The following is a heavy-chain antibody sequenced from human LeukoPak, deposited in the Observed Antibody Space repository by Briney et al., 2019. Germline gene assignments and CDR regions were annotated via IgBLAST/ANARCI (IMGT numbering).Heavy chain of an antibody. CDR3: ARDMVRGVTQPYYYYGMDV. J-gene: IGHJ6*02. V-gene: IGHV3-30*04. CDR2: ISYDGSNK. CDR1: GFTFSSYA. D-gene: IGHD3-10*01. Sequence: PGRSLRLSCAASGFTFSSYAMHWVRRAPGKGLEWVAVISYDGSNKYYADSVKGRFTISRDNSKNTLYLQMNSLRAEDTAVYYCARDMVRGVTQPYYYYGMDVWGQGTTVTVSS.